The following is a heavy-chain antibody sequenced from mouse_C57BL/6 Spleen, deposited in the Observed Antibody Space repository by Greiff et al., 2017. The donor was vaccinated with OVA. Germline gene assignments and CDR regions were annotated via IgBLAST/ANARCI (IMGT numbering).Heavy chain of an antibody. Sequence: LLQPGAELVKPGASVKLSCAASGFTFTSYCMTWVRQRPEKGLEWVGYISRGGGCTYYADTLKGRFTISGDNARNTLYLQMSSLKSEDTAMYYCTREDGYCYAMDYWGQGTSVTVSS. CDR2: ISRGGGCT. J-gene: IGHJ4*01. D-gene: IGHD2-3*01. CDR1: GFTFTSYC. CDR3: TREDGYCYAMDY. V-gene: IGHV5-9-1*02.